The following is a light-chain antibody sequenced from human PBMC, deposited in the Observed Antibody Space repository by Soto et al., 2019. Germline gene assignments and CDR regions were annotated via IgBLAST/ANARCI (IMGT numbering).Light chain of an antibody. CDR3: QQGYSISWT. CDR2: DVS. V-gene: IGKV1-5*01. Sequence: DIQMTQSPSTVSAYVGDSVTITCRASQSITTWSAWYQQRPGKAPKLLIYDVSSLQSGVPSRFSGSGSGTEFTLTISSLQPDDFATYYCQQGYSISWTFGQGTKVDIK. J-gene: IGKJ1*01. CDR1: QSITTW.